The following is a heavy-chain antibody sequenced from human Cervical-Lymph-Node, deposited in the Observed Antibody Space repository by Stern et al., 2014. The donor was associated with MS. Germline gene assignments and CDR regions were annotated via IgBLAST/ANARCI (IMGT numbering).Heavy chain of an antibody. J-gene: IGHJ6*02. Sequence: QVQLVESGPGLVKPSETLSLTCSVSGASISGYFWSWIRQPPGKGLEWIGYIYDSGATNYSPSLKSRVTISIDPSKNQFSLKVTSMTAADTAVYYCARVVRRLTWDDGMDVLGHGTTVTVSS. CDR3: ARVVRRLTWDDGMDV. CDR1: GASISGYF. CDR2: IYDSGAT. D-gene: IGHD6-25*01. V-gene: IGHV4-59*01.